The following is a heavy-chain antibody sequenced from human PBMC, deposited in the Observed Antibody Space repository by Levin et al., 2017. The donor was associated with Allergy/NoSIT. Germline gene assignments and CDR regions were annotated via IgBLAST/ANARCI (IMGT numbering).Heavy chain of an antibody. CDR2: ISGSGGST. CDR3: AKAFAYSSSWRGRGADY. Sequence: GGSLRLSCAASGFTFSSYAMSWVRQAPGKGLEWVSAISGSGGSTYYADSVKGRFTISRDNSKNTMYLQMNSLRAEDTAVYYCAKAFAYSSSWRGRGADYWGQGTLVTVSS. D-gene: IGHD6-6*01. CDR1: GFTFSSYA. J-gene: IGHJ4*02. V-gene: IGHV3-23*01.